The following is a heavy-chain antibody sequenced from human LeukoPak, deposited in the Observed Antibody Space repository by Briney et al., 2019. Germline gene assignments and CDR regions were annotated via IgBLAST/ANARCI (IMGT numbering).Heavy chain of an antibody. CDR3: ARDHIAAAGNEGTFEY. J-gene: IGHJ4*02. Sequence: GGSLRLSCVASGFTFSTYSLNWVRQAPGKGLEWLSSIHSRGTHIYYADSVKGRFTISRDNTKNSLYLQMNSLRAEDTAVYFCARDHIAAAGNEGTFEYWGQGTLVTVSS. CDR2: IHSRGTHI. V-gene: IGHV3-21*01. D-gene: IGHD6-13*01. CDR1: GFTFSTYS.